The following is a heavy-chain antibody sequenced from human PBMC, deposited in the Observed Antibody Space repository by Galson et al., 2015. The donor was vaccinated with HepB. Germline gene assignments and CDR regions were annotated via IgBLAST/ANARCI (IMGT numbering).Heavy chain of an antibody. V-gene: IGHV3-7*03. J-gene: IGHJ3*02. CDR3: ARVPGATRLWHAFDI. CDR2: IKQDGSEK. Sequence: SLRLSCAASGFTFSSYRMSWVRQAPGKGLEWVANIKQDGSEKYYVDSVKGRFTISRDNAKNSLYLQMNTLRAEDTAVYYCARVPGATRLWHAFDIWGQGTMVTVSS. CDR1: GFTFSSYR.